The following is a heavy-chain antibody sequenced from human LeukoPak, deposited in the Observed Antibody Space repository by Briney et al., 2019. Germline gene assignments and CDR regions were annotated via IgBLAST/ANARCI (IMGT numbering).Heavy chain of an antibody. CDR2: ISGGGVST. J-gene: IGHJ4*02. CDR3: AKASGYYYDSSGSTTDDY. V-gene: IGHV3-23*01. Sequence: GGSLRLSCAASGFTFSSYAMSWVRQAPGKGLEWVSGISGGGVSTFYADSVKGRFTISRDNSKNTLYLQMNSLRAEDTAIYYCAKASGYYYDSSGSTTDDYWGQGTLVTVSS. D-gene: IGHD3-22*01. CDR1: GFTFSSYA.